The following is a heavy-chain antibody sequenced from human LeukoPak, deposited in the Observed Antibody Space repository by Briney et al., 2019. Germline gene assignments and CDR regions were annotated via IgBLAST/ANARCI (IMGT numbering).Heavy chain of an antibody. V-gene: IGHV1-8*01. CDR1: GYTFTNDD. J-gene: IGHJ4*02. Sequence: ASVKVSCKASGYTFTNDDISWVRQATGQGLEWIGKMNPNSGNTGYAQKFQGRVTMTRSTSVSTVHMELNSLTPEDTAVYFCARSAPGTGYTAWGQGTLVSVSS. D-gene: IGHD3-9*01. CDR2: MNPNSGNT. CDR3: ARSAPGTGYTA.